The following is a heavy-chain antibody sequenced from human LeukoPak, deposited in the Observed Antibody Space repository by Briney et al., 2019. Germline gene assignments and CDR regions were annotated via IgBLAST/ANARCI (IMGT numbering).Heavy chain of an antibody. CDR1: GGSISNYY. V-gene: IGHV4-59*01. Sequence: SETLSLTCTVSGGSISNYYWSWIRQPPGKGLEWIGYIYYSGSTNYNPSLKSRVTISVDTSKNQFSLKLSSVTAADTAVYYCARDRGDYGDNFDYWGQGTLVTVSS. J-gene: IGHJ4*02. CDR3: ARDRGDYGDNFDY. D-gene: IGHD4-17*01. CDR2: IYYSGST.